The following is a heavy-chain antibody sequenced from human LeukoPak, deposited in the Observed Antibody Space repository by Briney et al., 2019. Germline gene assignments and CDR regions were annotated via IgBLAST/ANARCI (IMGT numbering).Heavy chain of an antibody. CDR2: ITGSSSST. CDR3: AKGRVLRWEDAFDI. V-gene: IGHV3-23*01. Sequence: GGSLRLSCAASGITFSNYAMSWVRQAPGKGLEWVSAITGSSSSTYYADSVKGRFTVSRDNSKNTLYLQMNSLRAEDTAVYYCAKGRVLRWEDAFDIWGQGTMVTVSS. D-gene: IGHD1-26*01. CDR1: GITFSNYA. J-gene: IGHJ3*02.